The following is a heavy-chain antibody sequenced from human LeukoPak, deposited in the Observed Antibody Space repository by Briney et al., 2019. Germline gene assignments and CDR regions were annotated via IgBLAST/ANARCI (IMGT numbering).Heavy chain of an antibody. CDR2: INPNSGGI. Sequence: ASVKVSCKASGYTFTGYYMHWVRQAPGQGLEWMGWINPNSGGINYAQKFQGRVTMTRDTSISTAYMELSRLRSDDTAVYYCARGSVGAPNDYWGQGTLVTVSS. D-gene: IGHD1-26*01. V-gene: IGHV1-2*02. CDR1: GYTFTGYY. J-gene: IGHJ4*02. CDR3: ARGSVGAPNDY.